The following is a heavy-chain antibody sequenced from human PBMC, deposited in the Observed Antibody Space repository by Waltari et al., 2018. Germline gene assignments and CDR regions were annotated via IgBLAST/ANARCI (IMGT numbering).Heavy chain of an antibody. Sequence: WGRRAPGKGLEGVAVIWYDGSNKYYADSVKGRFTISRDNSKNTLYLQMNSLRAEDTAMYYCAKDGTNDYSNYGSYYYYYMDVWGKGTTVTVSS. CDR3: AKDGTNDYSNYGSYYYYYMDV. V-gene: IGHV3-33*06. J-gene: IGHJ6*03. CDR2: IWYDGSNK. D-gene: IGHD4-4*01.